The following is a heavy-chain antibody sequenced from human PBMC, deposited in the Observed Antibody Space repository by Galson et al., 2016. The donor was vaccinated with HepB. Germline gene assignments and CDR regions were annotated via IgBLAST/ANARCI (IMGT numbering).Heavy chain of an antibody. J-gene: IGHJ4*02. CDR1: GFTFDDHA. V-gene: IGHV3-9*01. D-gene: IGHD3-3*01. CDR2: VTWDSYPI. Sequence: SLRLSCAASGFTFDDHALHWVRQAPGKGLEWVSGVTWDSYPIGPADSVKGRFTISRDNAKYPVYLDMNDLRPEDTALYYRAKDRGSGSTIRFFDSWGQGTLVTVS. CDR3: AKDRGSGSTIRFFDS.